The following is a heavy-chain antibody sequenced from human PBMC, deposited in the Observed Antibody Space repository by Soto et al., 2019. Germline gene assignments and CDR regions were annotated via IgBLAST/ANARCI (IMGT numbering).Heavy chain of an antibody. CDR3: ARDPSFGAFDI. Sequence: EVQLVESGGGLVQPGGSLSLSCEASGFTFRSSWMSWVRQAPGKGLEWVSYITPDGSETYYVDSVRGRFTISRDNAKNSLYLQMNSLRAEDTALYYCARDPSFGAFDIWGQGTMVTVSA. V-gene: IGHV3-7*01. CDR2: ITPDGSET. D-gene: IGHD3-10*01. J-gene: IGHJ3*02. CDR1: GFTFRSSW.